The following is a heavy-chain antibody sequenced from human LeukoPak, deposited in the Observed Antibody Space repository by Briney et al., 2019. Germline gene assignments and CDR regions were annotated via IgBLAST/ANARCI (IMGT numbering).Heavy chain of an antibody. J-gene: IGHJ3*02. CDR3: ARDSEYCGGDCYSDAFDI. CDR2: IIPILGIA. CDR1: GGTFSSYA. D-gene: IGHD2-21*02. V-gene: IGHV1-69*04. Sequence: SVKVSCKASGGTFSSYAISWVRQAPGQGLEWMGRIIPILGIANYAQKFQGRVTITADKSTSTAYMELSSLRSEDTAVYYCARDSEYCGGDCYSDAFDIWGQGTMVTVSS.